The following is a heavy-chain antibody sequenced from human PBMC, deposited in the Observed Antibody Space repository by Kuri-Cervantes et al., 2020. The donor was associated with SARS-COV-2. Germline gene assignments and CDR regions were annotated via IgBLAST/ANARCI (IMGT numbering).Heavy chain of an antibody. V-gene: IGHV4-30-4*08. D-gene: IGHD3-10*01. CDR1: GGSISSGDYY. CDR2: IYYSGST. CDR3: ARITTVRGVIYMDV. J-gene: IGHJ6*03. Sequence: LRLSCTVSGGSISSGDYYWSWIRQPPRKGLEWIGYIYYSGSTYYNPSLKSRVTISVDTSKNQFSLKLSSVTAADTAVYYCARITTVRGVIYMDVWGKGTTVTVSS.